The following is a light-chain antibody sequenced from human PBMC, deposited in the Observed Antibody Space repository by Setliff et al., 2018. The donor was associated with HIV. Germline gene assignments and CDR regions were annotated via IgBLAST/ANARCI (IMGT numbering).Light chain of an antibody. CDR2: EVN. Sequence: ALAQPASVSGSPGQSITISCTGTRSDVGGYNYVSWYQQHPGKAPKLMISEVNKRPSGVSNRFSGSKTGNTASLTISGLQAEDEADYYCTSYTTSSTLVFGGGTKGTVL. CDR1: RSDVGGYNY. V-gene: IGLV2-14*01. J-gene: IGLJ2*01. CDR3: TSYTTSSTLV.